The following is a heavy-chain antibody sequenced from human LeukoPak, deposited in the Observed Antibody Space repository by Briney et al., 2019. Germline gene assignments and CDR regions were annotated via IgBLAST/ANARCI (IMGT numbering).Heavy chain of an antibody. CDR1: GFTFSSYS. D-gene: IGHD2/OR15-2a*01. V-gene: IGHV3-48*01. Sequence: GGSLRLSCAASGFTFSSYSMNWVRQAPGKGLEWVSYISSSSSTIYYADSVKGRFTISRDNAKNSLYLQMNSLRAEDTAVYYCARDQGLSTGYWGQGTLVTVSS. J-gene: IGHJ4*02. CDR2: ISSSSSTI. CDR3: ARDQGLSTGY.